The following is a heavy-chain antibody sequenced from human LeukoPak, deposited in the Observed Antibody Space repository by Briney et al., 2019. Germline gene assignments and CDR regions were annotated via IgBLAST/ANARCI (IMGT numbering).Heavy chain of an antibody. V-gene: IGHV4-34*06. D-gene: IGHD4-17*01. CDR1: GGSFSGYY. Sequence: SETLSLTCAVYGGSFSGYYWSWIRQPPGKGLEWIGEINHSGSTNYNPSLKSRVTISVDKSKNQFPLKVDFVTAADTAVYFCAKTDYGHYSGFEVWGQGIMVTVSS. J-gene: IGHJ3*01. CDR3: AKTDYGHYSGFEV. CDR2: INHSGST.